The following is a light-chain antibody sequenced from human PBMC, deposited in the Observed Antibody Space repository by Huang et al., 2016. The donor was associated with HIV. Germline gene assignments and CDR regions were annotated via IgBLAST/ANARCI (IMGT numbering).Light chain of an antibody. CDR3: LQLNSYPGA. V-gene: IGKV1-9*01. Sequence: IQLTQSPSSLSASVGDRVTITCRASQDIGSYLAWYQQKPGKAPTLLIYAASTLESGVPSRFSGSGSGTDFTLTINNLQPEDFATYYCLQLNSYPGAFGPGTNVDV. J-gene: IGKJ3*01. CDR1: QDIGSY. CDR2: AAS.